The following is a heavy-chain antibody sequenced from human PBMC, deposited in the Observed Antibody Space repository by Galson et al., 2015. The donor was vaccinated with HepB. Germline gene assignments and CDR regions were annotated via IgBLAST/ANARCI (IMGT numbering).Heavy chain of an antibody. CDR3: ARARYSSSPPDY. V-gene: IGHV1-18*01. CDR1: GYTFTKYG. J-gene: IGHJ4*02. CDR2: ISAYNGNT. Sequence: QSGAEVKEPGASVKVSCKASGYTFTKYGTSWVRQAPGQGLEWMGWISAYNGNTNYAQKFQGRVTMTTDTSTSTAYMDLRSLRSDDTAVYYCARARYSSSPPDYWGQGTLVTVSS. D-gene: IGHD6-6*01.